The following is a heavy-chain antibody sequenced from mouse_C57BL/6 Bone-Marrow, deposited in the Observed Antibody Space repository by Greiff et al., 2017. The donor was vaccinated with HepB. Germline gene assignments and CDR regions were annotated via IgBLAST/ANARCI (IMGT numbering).Heavy chain of an antibody. CDR2: IYPGSGST. D-gene: IGHD1-1*01. CDR1: GYTFTSYW. Sequence: VQLQQPGAELVKPGASVKMSCKASGYTFTSYWITWVKQRPGQGLEWIGDIYPGSGSTNYNEKFKSKATLTVDTSSSPAYMQLSSLTSEDSAVYYCARKEDYGSTRAWFAYWGQGTLVTVSA. CDR3: ARKEDYGSTRAWFAY. V-gene: IGHV1-55*01. J-gene: IGHJ3*01.